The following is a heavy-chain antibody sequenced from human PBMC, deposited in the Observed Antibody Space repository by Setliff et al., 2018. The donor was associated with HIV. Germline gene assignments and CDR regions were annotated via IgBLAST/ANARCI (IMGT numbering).Heavy chain of an antibody. V-gene: IGHV4-34*01. CDR1: GGSLSGYF. Sequence: SETLSLTCAVYGGSLSGYFWSWIRQPPGKGLEWIGEINHSGSTNYNPSLKSRVTMSIDTSKNQFSLKLSSVTAADTAVYYCARVLGRYYDSSGRPGFQHWGQGTRVTVSS. CDR3: ARVLGRYYDSSGRPGFQH. J-gene: IGHJ1*01. D-gene: IGHD3-22*01. CDR2: INHSGST.